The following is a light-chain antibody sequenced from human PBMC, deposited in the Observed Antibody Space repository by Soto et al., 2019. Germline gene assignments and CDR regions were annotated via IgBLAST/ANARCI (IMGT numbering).Light chain of an antibody. J-gene: IGLJ3*02. CDR2: LNSDGSH. V-gene: IGLV4-69*01. Sequence: QPVLTQSPSASASLGASVKLTCTLSSGHSNYAIAWHQQQPEKGPRYLMKLNSDGSHSKGDGIPDRFSGSSSGAERYLTISSLQSEDEADYYCQTWGTGTPWVFGGGTKVTVL. CDR1: SGHSNYA. CDR3: QTWGTGTPWV.